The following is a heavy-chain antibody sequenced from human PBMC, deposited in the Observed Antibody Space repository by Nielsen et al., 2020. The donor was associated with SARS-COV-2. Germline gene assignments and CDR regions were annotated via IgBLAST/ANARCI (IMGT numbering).Heavy chain of an antibody. Sequence: WIRQPPGKGLEWVGRIKSKTDGGTTDYAAPVKGRFTISRDDSKNTLYLQMNSLKTEDTAVYYCTRVAYDFWSGSTYYMDVWGKGTTVTVSS. V-gene: IGHV3-15*01. J-gene: IGHJ6*03. CDR3: TRVAYDFWSGSTYYMDV. CDR2: IKSKTDGGTT. D-gene: IGHD3-3*01.